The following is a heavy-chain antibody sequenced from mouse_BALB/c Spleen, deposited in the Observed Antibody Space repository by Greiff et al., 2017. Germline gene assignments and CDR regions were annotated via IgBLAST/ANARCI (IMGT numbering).Heavy chain of an antibody. CDR1: GFSFTGYG. V-gene: IGHV2-6-7*01. CDR2: IWGDGST. D-gene: IGHD6-5*01. CDR3: ARDRPMSAMDY. Sequence: VKLVESGPGLVPPSQSLSITCTVSGFSFTGYGVNWVRQPPGKGLEWLGMIWGDGSTDYNSALKSRLSISKDNSKSQVFLKMNSLQTDDTARYYCARDRPMSAMDYWGQGTSVTVSS. J-gene: IGHJ4*01.